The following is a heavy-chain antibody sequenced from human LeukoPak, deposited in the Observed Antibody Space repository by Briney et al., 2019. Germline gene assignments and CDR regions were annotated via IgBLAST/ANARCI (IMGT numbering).Heavy chain of an antibody. D-gene: IGHD4-17*01. CDR3: ARWGSGDYDYYYYGMDV. Sequence: PGGSLRLSCAASGFTFDDYGMSWVRQAPGKGLEWVSGINWNGGSTGYADSVKGRFTISRDNAKNSLYLQMNSLRAEDTALYCCARWGSGDYDYYYYGMDVWGQGTTVTVSS. V-gene: IGHV3-20*04. CDR1: GFTFDDYG. J-gene: IGHJ6*02. CDR2: INWNGGST.